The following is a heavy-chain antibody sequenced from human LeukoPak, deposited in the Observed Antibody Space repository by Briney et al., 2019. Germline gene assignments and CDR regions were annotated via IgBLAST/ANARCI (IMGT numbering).Heavy chain of an antibody. CDR3: AKMKGHPLPKYYMDV. Sequence: WGSLSLTCAASGVTFSGFAMSWVRRTPGKGLEWVSGISGSGDNTLYADSVKGRFTISRDNSKNTLYLEMNSLRAEDTAIYYCAKMKGHPLPKYYMDVWGQGTTVTVSS. V-gene: IGHV3-23*01. D-gene: IGHD1-26*01. CDR2: ISGSGDNT. CDR1: GVTFSGFA. J-gene: IGHJ6*01.